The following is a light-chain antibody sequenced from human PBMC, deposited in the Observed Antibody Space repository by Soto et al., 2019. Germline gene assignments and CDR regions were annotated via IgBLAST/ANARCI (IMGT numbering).Light chain of an antibody. CDR1: QSLVYSDGNTH. CDR2: KAS. V-gene: IGKV2D-30*01. J-gene: IGKJ2*01. Sequence: DVVMTQSPFSLPVTLGQPASISCRSSQSLVYSDGNTHLSWCKQRPGQSPSRLIYKASNWDSGVPARFSGSGSGSDFTLKISRVQAEDIAIYYCLQGTNCPYTFGQGTKLEIK. CDR3: LQGTNCPYT.